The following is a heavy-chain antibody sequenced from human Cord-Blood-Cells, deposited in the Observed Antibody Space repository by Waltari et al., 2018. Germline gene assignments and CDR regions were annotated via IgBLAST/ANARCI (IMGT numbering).Heavy chain of an antibody. CDR2: INHSEST. CDR1: GGSFSGYY. CDR3: ARQEAAAGTYNWFDP. V-gene: IGHV4-34*01. J-gene: IGHJ5*02. Sequence: QVQLQQWGAGLLKPSETLSLTCAVYGGSFSGYYWSWIRQPPGKGLELIGEINHSESTNYNPSLKSRVTISVDTSKNQFSLKLSSVTAADTAVYYCARQEAAAGTYNWFDPWGQGTLVTVSS. D-gene: IGHD6-13*01.